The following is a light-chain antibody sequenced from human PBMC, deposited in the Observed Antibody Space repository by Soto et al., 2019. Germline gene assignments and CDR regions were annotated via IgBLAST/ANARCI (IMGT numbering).Light chain of an antibody. V-gene: IGKV1-12*01. Sequence: DIQMSQSPSSVSAAVGDRVTITCRASQDIGTWLAWYQHKPGRAPNLLIYAASNLRSGVPSRFSGSGSGTDFTLTISSLQSEDFATYYCQQSYSIPRLTFGPGTKVDIK. CDR2: AAS. CDR1: QDIGTW. J-gene: IGKJ3*01. CDR3: QQSYSIPRLT.